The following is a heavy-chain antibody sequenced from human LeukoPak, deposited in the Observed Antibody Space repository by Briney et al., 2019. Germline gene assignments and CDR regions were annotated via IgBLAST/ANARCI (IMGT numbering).Heavy chain of an antibody. CDR3: AKGWYCSSTSCPFMDV. J-gene: IGHJ6*03. Sequence: GGSLRLSCAASGFTFSSYAMSWVRQAPGKGLEWVSAISGSGGSTYYADSVKGRFTISRDNSKNTLYLQMISLRAEDTAVYYCAKGWYCSSTSCPFMDVWGKGTTVTVSS. CDR1: GFTFSSYA. V-gene: IGHV3-23*01. D-gene: IGHD2-2*01. CDR2: ISGSGGST.